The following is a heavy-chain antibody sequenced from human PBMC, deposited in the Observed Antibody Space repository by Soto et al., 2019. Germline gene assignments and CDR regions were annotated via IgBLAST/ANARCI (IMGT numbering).Heavy chain of an antibody. V-gene: IGHV1-2*02. D-gene: IGHD4-4*01. CDR3: ATDSDYSRSLAY. CDR1: GYSFTDYF. Sequence: ASVKVSCKASGYSFTDYFMHWVRQAPGQGLEWMGWINPKSGVTNYAQRFQGRVTMTRDTSITTAYMDLSSLKSDDTAVYYCATDSDYSRSLAYWG. J-gene: IGHJ4*01. CDR2: INPKSGVT.